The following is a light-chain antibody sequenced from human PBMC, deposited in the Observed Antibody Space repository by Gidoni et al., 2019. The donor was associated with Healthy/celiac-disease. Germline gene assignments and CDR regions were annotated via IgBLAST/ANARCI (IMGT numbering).Light chain of an antibody. CDR1: SSNIGSNT. CDR2: SNN. Sequence: QSVLTPPPSASGTPGHRVTISCSGSSSNIGSNTVNWYQQLPGTAPKLLIYSNNQRPSEVPDRFSGSKSGTSASLAISGLQSEDEADYYCAAWDDSLNGWVFGGGTKLTVL. CDR3: AAWDDSLNGWV. V-gene: IGLV1-44*01. J-gene: IGLJ3*02.